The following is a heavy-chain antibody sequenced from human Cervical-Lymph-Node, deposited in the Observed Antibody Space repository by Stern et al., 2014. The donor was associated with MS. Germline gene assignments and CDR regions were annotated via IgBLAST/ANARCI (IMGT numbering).Heavy chain of an antibody. CDR3: AKKGGGVVVPAAVDY. Sequence: VQLLESGGGVVQPGRSLRLSCAASGFTFSSYGMHWVRQAPGKGLEWVAVISYDGSNKYYADSVKGRFTISRDNSKNTLYLQMNSLRAEDTAVYYCAKKGGGVVVPAAVDYWGQGTLVTVSS. V-gene: IGHV3-30*18. D-gene: IGHD2-2*01. CDR2: ISYDGSNK. J-gene: IGHJ4*02. CDR1: GFTFSSYG.